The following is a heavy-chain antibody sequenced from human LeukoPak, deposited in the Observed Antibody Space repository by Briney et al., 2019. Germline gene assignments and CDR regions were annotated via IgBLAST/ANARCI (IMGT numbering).Heavy chain of an antibody. CDR2: ISPSGTTI. J-gene: IGHJ6*04. CDR3: AELGITMIGGV. Sequence: GGSLRPSCAASGFTFSSYEMNWVRQAPGKGLEWVSYISPSGTTIYYADSVKGRFTISRDNAKNSLYLQMNSLRVEDTAVYYCAELGITMIGGVWGKGTTVTISS. CDR1: GFTFSSYE. V-gene: IGHV3-48*03. D-gene: IGHD3-10*02.